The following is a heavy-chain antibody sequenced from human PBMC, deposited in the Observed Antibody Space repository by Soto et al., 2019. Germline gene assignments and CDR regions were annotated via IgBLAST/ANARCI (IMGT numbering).Heavy chain of an antibody. CDR1: GFPFGENA. D-gene: IGHD6-19*01. CDR3: AKEDTSSGSLDY. V-gene: IGHV3-23*01. Sequence: SLRLSCAASGFPFGENAMSWVRQAPGKGLEWVSGISDSGATTYYADSVRGRFTISRDNSKNTLYLQMKSLRAEDSASYYCAKEDTSSGSLDYWGQGALVTVSS. CDR2: ISDSGATT. J-gene: IGHJ4*02.